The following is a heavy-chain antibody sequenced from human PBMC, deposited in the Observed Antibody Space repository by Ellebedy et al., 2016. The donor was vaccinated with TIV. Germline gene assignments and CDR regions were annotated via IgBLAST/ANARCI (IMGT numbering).Heavy chain of an antibody. CDR1: GFTFSSYA. CDR3: ARAGIVVVPAAIGV. Sequence: GESLKISCVASGFTFSSYAMCWVRQAPGKGLEWVSTISDSGGNTHFPDSVKGRFTISRDNAQNTLSLQMNSLRAEDMAVYYCARAGIVVVPAAIGVWGQGTLVTVSS. V-gene: IGHV3-23*01. D-gene: IGHD2-2*01. CDR2: ISDSGGNT. J-gene: IGHJ4*02.